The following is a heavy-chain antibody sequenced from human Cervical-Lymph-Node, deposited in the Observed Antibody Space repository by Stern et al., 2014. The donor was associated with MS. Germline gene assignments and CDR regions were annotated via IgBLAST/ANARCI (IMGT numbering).Heavy chain of an antibody. CDR1: GGTFSSYA. D-gene: IGHD3-22*01. Sequence: QVQLVQSGAEVKKPGSSGKVSCKASGGTFSSYAISWVRQAPGQGLEWMGGIIPIFGTANYAQKFQGRVTITADESTSTAYMELSSLRSENTAVYYCAREGSSGYYYDYYYYGMDVWGQGTTVTVSS. CDR3: AREGSSGYYYDYYYYGMDV. CDR2: IIPIFGTA. J-gene: IGHJ6*02. V-gene: IGHV1-69*01.